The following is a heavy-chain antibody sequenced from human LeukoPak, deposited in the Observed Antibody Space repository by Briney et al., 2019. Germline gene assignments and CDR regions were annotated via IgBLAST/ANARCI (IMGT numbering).Heavy chain of an antibody. J-gene: IGHJ4*02. CDR1: GGSISSGGYY. CDR2: IYYSGST. D-gene: IGHD2-15*01. CDR3: ARVSCSGGSCYSSLPFDY. Sequence: SQTLSLTCTVSGGSISSGGYYWSWIRQHPGKGLEWIGYIYYSGSTYYNPSLKSRVTISVDTSKNQFSLKLSSVTAADTAVYYCARVSCSGGSCYSSLPFDYWGQGTLVTVSS. V-gene: IGHV4-31*03.